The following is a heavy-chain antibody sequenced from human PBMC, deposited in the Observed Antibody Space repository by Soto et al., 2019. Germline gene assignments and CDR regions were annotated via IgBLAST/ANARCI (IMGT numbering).Heavy chain of an antibody. CDR3: ASHTIAAAGTSDY. J-gene: IGHJ4*02. CDR1: GGSFSGYY. Sequence: SETLSLTCAVYGGSFSGYYWSWIRQPPQKRLEWIGHLYFSGSANYNPSLQSRVTISVNTSKDQFSLKLSSVTAADTAVYYCASHTIAAAGTSDYWGQGALVTVSS. D-gene: IGHD6-13*01. CDR2: LYFSGSA. V-gene: IGHV4-59*12.